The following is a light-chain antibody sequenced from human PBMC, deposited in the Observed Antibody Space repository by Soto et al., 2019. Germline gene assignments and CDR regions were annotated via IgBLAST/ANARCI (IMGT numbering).Light chain of an antibody. Sequence: DIQMTQSPSSVSASVGDRVTITCGASQGISRWLAWYQKKPGKAPKLLIYAASSLQSGVPSRLRGSGYGTDLTITISSMKNEDFETYSCQQSYTNTWTFGHGTKVDIK. J-gene: IGKJ1*01. V-gene: IGKV1-12*01. CDR3: QQSYTNTWT. CDR1: QGISRW. CDR2: AAS.